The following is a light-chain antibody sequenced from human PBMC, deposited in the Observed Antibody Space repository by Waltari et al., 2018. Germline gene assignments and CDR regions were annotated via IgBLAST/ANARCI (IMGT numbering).Light chain of an antibody. Sequence: DIVMTQPPDSLAVSLGERAPINSKSRQSVLHSPNNKNYLAWYRQKPGQPPKLLIYWGSTRESGVPDRISGSGSGTDFTLTISSLQAEDVAVYYCQQYYSSPHTFGLGTRLEIK. CDR2: WGS. CDR3: QQYYSSPHT. V-gene: IGKV4-1*01. J-gene: IGKJ5*01. CDR1: QSVLHSPNNKNY.